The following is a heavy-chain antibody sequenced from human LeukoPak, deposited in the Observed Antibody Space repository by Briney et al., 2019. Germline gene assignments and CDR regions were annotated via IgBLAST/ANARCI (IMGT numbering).Heavy chain of an antibody. V-gene: IGHV4-59*01. CDR1: GGSISSYY. D-gene: IGHD4-17*01. Sequence: PSETLSLTCTVSGGSISSYYWSWIRQPPGKGLEWIGYIYYSGSTNYNPSLKSRVTISVDTSKNQCSLKLSSVTAADTAVYYCARGATVTTPFDYWGQGTLVTVSS. J-gene: IGHJ4*02. CDR2: IYYSGST. CDR3: ARGATVTTPFDY.